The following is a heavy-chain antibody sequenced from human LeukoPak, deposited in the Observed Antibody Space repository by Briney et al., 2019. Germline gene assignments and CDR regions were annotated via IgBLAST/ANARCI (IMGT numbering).Heavy chain of an antibody. J-gene: IGHJ4*02. CDR2: IRYDGSNK. CDR1: GFTFSNYG. Sequence: GGSLRLSGAASGFTFSNYGMHWVRQAPGKGLEWVAFIRYDGSNKYYADSVKGRFTISRDNSKNTLYLQMNSLRAEDTAVYFCAKDKDPWKSTSISDFDYWGQGTLVTVSS. CDR3: AKDKDPWKSTSISDFDY. D-gene: IGHD1-1*01. V-gene: IGHV3-30*02.